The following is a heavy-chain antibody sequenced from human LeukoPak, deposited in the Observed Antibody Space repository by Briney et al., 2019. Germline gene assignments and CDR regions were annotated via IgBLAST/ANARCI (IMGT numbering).Heavy chain of an antibody. CDR3: ARHTNGLDY. Sequence: SSETLSLTCTVSGGSISSSDYYWGWIRQPPGKGLEWIGTIYYSGSTYYNPSLKSRVTIFVDTSKNQFSLKLNSVTAADTAVYYCARHTNGLDYWGQGTLVTVSS. D-gene: IGHD2-8*01. CDR2: IYYSGST. J-gene: IGHJ4*02. CDR1: GGSISSSDYY. V-gene: IGHV4-39*01.